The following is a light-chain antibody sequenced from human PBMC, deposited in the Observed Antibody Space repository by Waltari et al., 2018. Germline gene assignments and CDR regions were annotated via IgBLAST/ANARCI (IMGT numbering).Light chain of an antibody. V-gene: IGLV3-21*01. Sequence: YVLTQPPSVSVAPGNTATITCGGADVGSYSVHWSQKKPAQAPVLVLFYEKARPSGIPERFSGSNSGNTATLTISRGEAGDEADYYCQVWETTRGHQGVFGPGTKVTVL. CDR1: DVGSYS. CDR2: YEK. CDR3: QVWETTRGHQGV. J-gene: IGLJ1*01.